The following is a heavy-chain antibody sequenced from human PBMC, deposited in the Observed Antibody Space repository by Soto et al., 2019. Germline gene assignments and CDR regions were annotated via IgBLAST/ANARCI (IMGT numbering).Heavy chain of an antibody. CDR3: ARVKVVTATDF. D-gene: IGHD2-21*02. Sequence: EVQLVESGGGLVQPGGSLRLSCAASGFTFSSCSMNWVRQAPGKGLEWVSYISSSSSTIYYADSVKGRFTISRDNAKNSLYLQMHILSDGDTAVYYCARVKVVTATDFWGQGTLDTVSS. J-gene: IGHJ4*02. CDR2: ISSSSSTI. V-gene: IGHV3-48*02. CDR1: GFTFSSCS.